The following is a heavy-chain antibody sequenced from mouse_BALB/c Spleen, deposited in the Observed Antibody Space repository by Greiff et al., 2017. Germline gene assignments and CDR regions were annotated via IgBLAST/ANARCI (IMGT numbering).Heavy chain of an antibody. D-gene: IGHD2-4*01. CDR3: ARHFDFYFDY. V-gene: IGHV5-12-2*01. CDR2: ISNGGGST. Sequence: EVKLVESGGGLVQPGGSLKLSCAASGFTFSSYTMSWVRQTPEKRLEWVAYISNGGGSTYYPDTVKGRFTISRDNAKNTLYLQMSSLKSEDTAMYYCARHFDFYFDYWSQGTTLTVSS. J-gene: IGHJ2*01. CDR1: GFTFSSYT.